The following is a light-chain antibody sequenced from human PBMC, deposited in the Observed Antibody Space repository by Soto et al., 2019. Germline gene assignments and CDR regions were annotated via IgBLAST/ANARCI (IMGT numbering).Light chain of an antibody. CDR2: EDI. CDR1: SSDVGRYNL. CDR3: CSYAGGTSVV. Sequence: QSALTQPASVSGSRGQSITISCTGSSSDVGRYNLVSWYQQHPGKAPKLIIYEDIERPSGVSNRFSGSKSGNTASLTIYGLQTEDEADYYCCSYAGGTSVVFGGGTKVTVL. J-gene: IGLJ2*01. V-gene: IGLV2-23*01.